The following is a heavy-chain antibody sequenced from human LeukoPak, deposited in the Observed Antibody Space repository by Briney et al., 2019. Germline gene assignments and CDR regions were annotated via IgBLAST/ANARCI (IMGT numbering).Heavy chain of an antibody. D-gene: IGHD2-2*02. V-gene: IGHV1-69*05. Sequence: SVKVSCKASGGTFSSYAISWVRQAPGQGLEWMGGIIPIFGTANYAQKFQGRVTITTDESTSTAYMELSSLRSEDTAVYYCARGKDIVVVPAAIPGAFDIWGQGTMVTVSS. CDR3: ARGKDIVVVPAAIPGAFDI. CDR2: IIPIFGTA. J-gene: IGHJ3*02. CDR1: GGTFSSYA.